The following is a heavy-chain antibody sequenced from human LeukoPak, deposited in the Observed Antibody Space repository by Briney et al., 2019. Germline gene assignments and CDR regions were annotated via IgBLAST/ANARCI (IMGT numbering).Heavy chain of an antibody. Sequence: PGGSLRLSCVGSGFTFKSYGIHWVRQSPGKGLGWVALISYDGSNKYYGDSVRGRSTISRDNSKSTVYLQMNSLRVEDTALYYCAREAPYCSGGNCYPDWGQGTLVTVSS. CDR3: AREAPYCSGGNCYPD. J-gene: IGHJ4*02. CDR2: ISYDGSNK. V-gene: IGHV3-30*03. CDR1: GFTFKSYG. D-gene: IGHD2-15*01.